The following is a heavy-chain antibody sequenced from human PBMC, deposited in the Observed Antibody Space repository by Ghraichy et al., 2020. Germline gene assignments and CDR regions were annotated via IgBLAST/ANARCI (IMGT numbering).Heavy chain of an antibody. J-gene: IGHJ4*02. CDR3: AKHSGYSDDTTFDY. CDR1: GFTFSNYA. D-gene: IGHD5-18*01. CDR2: ISGSGAGT. Sequence: GGSLRLSCAASGFTFSNYAMSWVRQAPGKGLEWVSGISGSGAGTYYADSVKGRFTISRDNSKNTLYLQVNSLRAEDTAVYYCAKHSGYSDDTTFDYWGQGTLVTVSS. V-gene: IGHV3-23*01.